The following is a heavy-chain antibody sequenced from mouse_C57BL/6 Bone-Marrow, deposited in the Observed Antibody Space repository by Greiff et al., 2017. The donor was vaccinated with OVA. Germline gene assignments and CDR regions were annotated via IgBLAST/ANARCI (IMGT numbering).Heavy chain of an antibody. V-gene: IGHV5-17*01. CDR1: GFTFSDYG. CDR3: ARKGLFSRAMDY. CDR2: ISSGSSTI. Sequence: EVKLVESGGGLVKPGGSLKLSCAASGFTFSDYGMHWVRQAPEKGLEWVAYISSGSSTIYYADTVKGRFTITRDNAKNTLFLQMTSLRSEDTAMYDCARKGLFSRAMDYWGQGTSVTVSS. D-gene: IGHD3-1*01. J-gene: IGHJ4*01.